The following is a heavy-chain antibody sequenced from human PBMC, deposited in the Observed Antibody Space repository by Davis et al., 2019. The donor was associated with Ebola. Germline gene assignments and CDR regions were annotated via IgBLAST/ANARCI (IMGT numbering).Heavy chain of an antibody. D-gene: IGHD1-7*01. CDR1: GFTFNIYA. J-gene: IGHJ6*02. V-gene: IGHV3-23*01. Sequence: PGGSLRLSCEASGFTFNIYAMSWVRQAPGKGLEWVSALSAGGSTTNYADSVRGRFAISRDDSKNTLYLQMNSLRNEDTAVYYCAKDRHRTKYNGLDVWGQGTTVTVSS. CDR3: AKDRHRTKYNGLDV. CDR2: LSAGGSTT.